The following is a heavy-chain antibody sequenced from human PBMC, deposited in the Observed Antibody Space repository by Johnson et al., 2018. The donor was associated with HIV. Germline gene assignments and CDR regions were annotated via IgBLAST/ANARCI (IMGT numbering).Heavy chain of an antibody. CDR3: AKVYGFDYGDYYDAFDI. V-gene: IGHV3-11*04. D-gene: IGHD4-17*01. J-gene: IGHJ3*02. Sequence: QVQLVESGGGLVQPGGSLRLSCAASGFTFSDFFMSWIRQAPGKGLEWVAYMSTSGSTKFYADSVKGRFTISRDNAKNSLYLQMNSLRAEDTAVYYCAKVYGFDYGDYYDAFDIWGQGTMVTVSS. CDR2: MSTSGSTK. CDR1: GFTFSDFF.